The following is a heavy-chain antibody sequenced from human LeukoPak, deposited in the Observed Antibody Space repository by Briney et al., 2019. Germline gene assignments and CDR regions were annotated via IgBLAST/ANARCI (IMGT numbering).Heavy chain of an antibody. D-gene: IGHD4-17*01. J-gene: IGHJ6*02. CDR1: GFMFSSFE. Sequence: PGGSLRLSCAASGFMFSSFEMNWVRQAPGKGLEWISYICNSGRPIYYADSVKGRFTISRDNAKNSLYLQMNSLRAEDTAVYYCAREGDPDYGDYGPNSYGLDVWGHGTTVTVSS. CDR3: AREGDPDYGDYGPNSYGLDV. CDR2: ICNSGRPI. V-gene: IGHV3-48*03.